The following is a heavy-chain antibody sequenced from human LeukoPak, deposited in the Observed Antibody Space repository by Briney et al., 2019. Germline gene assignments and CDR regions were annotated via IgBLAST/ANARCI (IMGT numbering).Heavy chain of an antibody. Sequence: PGGSLRLSCAASGLTFSRYGMSWVRQAPGKGLEWVSSISSGGRRTSYSDAVKGRFTFSRDNSKNTLYLQMNSLRVEDTAIYYCAKMGELAAGTHWGQGTLVTVSS. D-gene: IGHD6-13*01. CDR1: GLTFSRYG. CDR2: ISSGGRRT. J-gene: IGHJ4*02. CDR3: AKMGELAAGTH. V-gene: IGHV3-23*01.